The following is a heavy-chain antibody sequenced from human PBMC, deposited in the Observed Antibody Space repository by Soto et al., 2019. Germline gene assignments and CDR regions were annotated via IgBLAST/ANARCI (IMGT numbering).Heavy chain of an antibody. CDR2: IWYDGSNK. Sequence: GGSLRLSCAASGFTFSSFGMHWVRQAPGKGLEWVAVIWYDGSNKYYADSVKGRFTISRDNSKNTLYLQMNSLRAEDTAVYYCARENPPEMEWLAKYGMDVWGQGTTVTVSS. CDR3: ARENPPEMEWLAKYGMDV. D-gene: IGHD3-3*01. J-gene: IGHJ6*02. V-gene: IGHV3-33*01. CDR1: GFTFSSFG.